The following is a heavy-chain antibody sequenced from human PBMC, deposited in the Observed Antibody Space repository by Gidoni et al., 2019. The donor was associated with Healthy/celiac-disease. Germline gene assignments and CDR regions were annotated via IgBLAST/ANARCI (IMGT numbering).Heavy chain of an antibody. CDR3: ARDKATNMIVVDWGAFDI. J-gene: IGHJ3*02. D-gene: IGHD3-22*01. CDR1: GGSISSGGYY. CDR2: IYYSGST. V-gene: IGHV4-31*03. Sequence: QVQLQESGPGLVKPSQTLSLTCTVSGGSISSGGYYWSWIRQHPGKGLEWIGYIYYSGSTYYNPSLKSRVTISVDTSKNQFSLKLSSVTAADTAVYYCARDKATNMIVVDWGAFDIWGQGTMVTVSS.